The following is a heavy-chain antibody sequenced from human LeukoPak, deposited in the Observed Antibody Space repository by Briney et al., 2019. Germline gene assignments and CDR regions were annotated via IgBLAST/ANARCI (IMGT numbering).Heavy chain of an antibody. Sequence: PSETLSLTCTVSGGSISSYYWSWIRQPPGKGLEWIGYIYYSGSTNYNPSLKSRVTISVDTSKNQFSLKLSSVTAADTAVYYCVTLTYCGGDCYYFDYWGQGTLVTVSS. V-gene: IGHV4-59*01. CDR1: GGSISSYY. CDR2: IYYSGST. D-gene: IGHD2-21*02. J-gene: IGHJ4*02. CDR3: VTLTYCGGDCYYFDY.